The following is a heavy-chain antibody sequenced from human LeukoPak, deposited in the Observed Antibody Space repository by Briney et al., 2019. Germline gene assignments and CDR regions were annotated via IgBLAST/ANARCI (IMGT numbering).Heavy chain of an antibody. CDR2: ISYDGSHK. D-gene: IGHD3-16*02. Sequence: GGSLRLSCSASGFTFNSYCMHCVRQAPGKGLEWGALISYDGSHKLYVDSVKGRFTISTDNSKHTPYVQMNSLRAKDTSVYYRAKSGGSYHGDLDSRGKGTLVTVSS. CDR3: AKSGGSYHGDLDS. J-gene: IGHJ4*02. V-gene: IGHV3-30*18. CDR1: GFTFNSYC.